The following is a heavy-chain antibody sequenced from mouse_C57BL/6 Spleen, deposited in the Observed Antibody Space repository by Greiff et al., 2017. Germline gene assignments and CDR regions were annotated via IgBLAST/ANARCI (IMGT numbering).Heavy chain of an antibody. V-gene: IGHV1-47*01. CDR3: ARGDYYGSSPYYAMDY. CDR1: GYTFTTYP. D-gene: IGHD1-1*01. J-gene: IGHJ4*01. Sequence: VQLQQSGAELVKPGASVKMSCKASGYTFTTYPIEWMKQNHGKSLEWIGNFHPYNDDTKYNEKFKGKATFTVEKSSSTVYLELSRLTSDDSAVYYCARGDYYGSSPYYAMDYWGQGTSVTVSS. CDR2: FHPYNDDT.